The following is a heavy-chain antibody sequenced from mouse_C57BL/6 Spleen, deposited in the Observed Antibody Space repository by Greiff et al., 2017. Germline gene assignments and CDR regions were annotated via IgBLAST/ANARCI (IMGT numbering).Heavy chain of an antibody. V-gene: IGHV1-81*01. D-gene: IGHD3-2*02. CDR3: ARKGSSGYDY. Sequence: VQLVESGAELARPGASVKLSCKASGYTFTSYGISWVKQRTGQGLEWIGEIYPRSGNTYYNEKFKGKATLTADKSSSTAYMELRSLTSEDSAVYFCARKGSSGYDYWGQGTTLTVSS. CDR2: IYPRSGNT. CDR1: GYTFTSYG. J-gene: IGHJ2*01.